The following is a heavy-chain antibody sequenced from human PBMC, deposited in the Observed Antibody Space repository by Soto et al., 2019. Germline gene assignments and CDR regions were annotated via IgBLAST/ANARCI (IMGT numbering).Heavy chain of an antibody. CDR1: GFNFRDFW. CDR2: VPSDGRDV. D-gene: IGHD1-26*01. V-gene: IGHV3-74*01. Sequence: GGSLRLSCEASGFNFRDFWMHWVRQPPGKGPEWVSNVPSDGRDVSYADSVRGRFTISRDDARNTLYLQMSDLRVEDTAIYYCTRDDSGLGIDYWGQGTQVTVSS. CDR3: TRDDSGLGIDY. J-gene: IGHJ4*02.